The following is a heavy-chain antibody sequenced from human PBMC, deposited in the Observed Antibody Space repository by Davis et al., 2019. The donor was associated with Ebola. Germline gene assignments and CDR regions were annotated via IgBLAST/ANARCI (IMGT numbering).Heavy chain of an antibody. J-gene: IGHJ4*02. CDR3: ARDALRSSWWESNFDY. CDR1: GFSFSSYW. CDR2: IKQDGSEK. D-gene: IGHD6-13*01. V-gene: IGHV3-7*01. Sequence: GGSLRLSCAASGFSFSSYWMSWVRQAPGKGLEWVASIKQDGSEKYYVDSVKGRFTISRDNAKNSLYLQMNSQRDEDTAVYYCARDALRSSWWESNFDYWGQGTLVTVSS.